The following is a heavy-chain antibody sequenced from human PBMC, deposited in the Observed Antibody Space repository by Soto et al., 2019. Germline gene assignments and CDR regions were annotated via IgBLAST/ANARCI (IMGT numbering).Heavy chain of an antibody. CDR3: ARKGVNRDNRFFDP. J-gene: IGHJ5*02. D-gene: IGHD2-15*01. V-gene: IGHV1-69*06. Sequence: SVKVSCKASGGTFSSYAISWVRQAPGQGLEWMGGIIPIFGTANYAQKFQGRVTITADKSTSTAYMELSSLRSEDTAVYYCARKGVNRDNRFFDPWGQGTLVTVS. CDR2: IIPIFGTA. CDR1: GGTFSSYA.